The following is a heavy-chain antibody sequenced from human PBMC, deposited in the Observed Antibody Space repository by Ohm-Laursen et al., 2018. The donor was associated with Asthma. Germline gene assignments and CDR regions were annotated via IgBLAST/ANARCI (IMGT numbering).Heavy chain of an antibody. CDR1: GGSISSYY. J-gene: IGHJ4*02. Sequence: TLSLTCIVSGGSISSYYWSWIRQPPGKGLEWIGYIYYSGSTNYNPSLKSRVTISVDTSKNQFSLKLSSVTAADTAVYYCARGDFDFDYWGQGTLVTVSS. CDR2: IYYSGST. V-gene: IGHV4-59*01. CDR3: ARGDFDFDY. D-gene: IGHD2-21*02.